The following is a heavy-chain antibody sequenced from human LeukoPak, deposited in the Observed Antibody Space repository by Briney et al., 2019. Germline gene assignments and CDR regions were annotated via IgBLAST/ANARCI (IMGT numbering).Heavy chain of an antibody. J-gene: IGHJ4*02. CDR1: GGSISSGDYY. V-gene: IGHV4-30-4*02. D-gene: IGHD3-3*01. Sequence: SETLSLTCTVSGGSISSGDYYWSWIRQPPGTGLEWLGYIYYSGSTYYNPSLKSRVTISVDTSKNQFSLKLSSVTAADTAVYYCASSSIRFLEWLAFDYWGQGTLVTVSS. CDR3: ASSSIRFLEWLAFDY. CDR2: IYYSGST.